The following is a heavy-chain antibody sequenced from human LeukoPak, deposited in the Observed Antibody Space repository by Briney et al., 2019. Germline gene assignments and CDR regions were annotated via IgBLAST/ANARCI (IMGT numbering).Heavy chain of an antibody. D-gene: IGHD3-10*01. CDR3: VKDRTGTYTLDY. Sequence: PGGSLRLSCAATGFTFSNYAIHWGRQAPGKGLEWVAFISDDGSRQHYADSVKGRFTISRDNSKNTRNLQMNSLRAEDTAVYYCVKDRTGTYTLDYWGQGTLVTVSS. V-gene: IGHV3-30-3*01. CDR1: GFTFSNYA. CDR2: ISDDGSRQ. J-gene: IGHJ4*02.